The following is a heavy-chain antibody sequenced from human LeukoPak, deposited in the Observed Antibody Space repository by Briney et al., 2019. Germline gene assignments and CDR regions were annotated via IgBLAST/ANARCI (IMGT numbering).Heavy chain of an antibody. CDR2: ISVSGGSI. J-gene: IGHJ4*02. D-gene: IGHD3-10*01. V-gene: IGHV3-23*01. CDR1: GFTFSNSA. CDR3: AKEQGDYDSGSYFNY. Sequence: PGGSLRLSCAASGFTFSNSAMCWVRQAPGKGVEWVLVISVSGGSIYYADSVKGRFTISRDNSKNTVFLQMNSLRVKDTAVYYCAKEQGDYDSGSYFNYWGQGTLVTVSS.